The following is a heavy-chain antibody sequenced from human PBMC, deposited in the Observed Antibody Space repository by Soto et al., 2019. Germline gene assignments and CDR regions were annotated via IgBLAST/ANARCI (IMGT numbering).Heavy chain of an antibody. V-gene: IGHV3-30-3*01. Sequence: GGSLRLSCAASGFTFSSYAMHWVRQAPGKGLEWVAVISYDGSNKYYADSVKGRFTISRDNSKNTLYPQMNSLRAEDTAVYYCARGSSSWYAHYYYGMDVWGQGTTVTVSS. J-gene: IGHJ6*02. CDR1: GFTFSSYA. CDR3: ARGSSSWYAHYYYGMDV. D-gene: IGHD6-13*01. CDR2: ISYDGSNK.